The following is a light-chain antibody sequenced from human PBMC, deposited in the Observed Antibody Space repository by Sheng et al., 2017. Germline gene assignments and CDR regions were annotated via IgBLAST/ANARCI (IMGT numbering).Light chain of an antibody. CDR2: DVS. Sequence: QSALTQPTSVSGSPGEAITISCSGTSNDVGIYDYVSWYQQYPGEAPRLLIYDVSKRPSGVSSRFSGSKSGNTASLTISGLQADDECDYYCSSYTTSSTLVFGGGTKL. CDR1: SNDVGIYDY. J-gene: IGLJ3*02. V-gene: IGLV2-14*03. CDR3: SSYTTSSTLV.